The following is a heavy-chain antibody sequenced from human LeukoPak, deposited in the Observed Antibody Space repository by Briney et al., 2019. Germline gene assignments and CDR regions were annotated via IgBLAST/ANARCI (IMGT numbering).Heavy chain of an antibody. CDR2: IRYDGSHK. J-gene: IGHJ4*02. D-gene: IGHD6-13*01. CDR3: AKDFAQNRYISSWLDY. CDR1: GFTFRSYG. Sequence: GGSLRLSCAASGFTFRSYGMHWVRQAPGKGLEWVAFIRYDGSHKYYADSVKGRFTISRDNSKNTLYLQMNNLRAEDTAVFYCAKDFAQNRYISSWLDYWGQGTLVTVSS. V-gene: IGHV3-30*02.